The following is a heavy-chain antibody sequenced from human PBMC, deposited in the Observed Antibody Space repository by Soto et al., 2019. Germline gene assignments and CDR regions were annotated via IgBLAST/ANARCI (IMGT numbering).Heavy chain of an antibody. J-gene: IGHJ5*02. V-gene: IGHV3-11*05. CDR2: ISSSSSYT. CDR3: AGVTAAAGPGWFDP. D-gene: IGHD6-13*01. Sequence: QVQLVESGGGLVKPGGSLRLSCAASGFTFSDYYMSWIRQAPGKGLEWVSYISSSSSYTNYADSVKGRFTISRDNAKNSLYLQMNSLRAEDTAVYYCAGVTAAAGPGWFDPWGQGTLVTVSS. CDR1: GFTFSDYY.